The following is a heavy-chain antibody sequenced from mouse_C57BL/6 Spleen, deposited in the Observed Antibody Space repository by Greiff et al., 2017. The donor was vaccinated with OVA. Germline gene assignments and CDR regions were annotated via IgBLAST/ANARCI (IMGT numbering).Heavy chain of an antibody. V-gene: IGHV5-16*01. D-gene: IGHD2-3*01. CDR1: GFTFSDYY. J-gene: IGHJ1*03. CDR3: ARYDGYPHWYFDV. Sequence: EVQLVESEGGLVQPGSSMKLSCTASGFTFSDYYMAWVRQVPEKGLEWVANINYDGRSTYYLDSLKSRFIISRDNAKNILYLQMSSLKSEDTATYYCARYDGYPHWYFDVWGTGTTVTVSS. CDR2: INYDGRST.